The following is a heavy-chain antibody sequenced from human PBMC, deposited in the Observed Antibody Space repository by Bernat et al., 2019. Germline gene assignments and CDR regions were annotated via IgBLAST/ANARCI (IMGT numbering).Heavy chain of an antibody. CDR2: IYSGGST. CDR1: GFTVGSNY. D-gene: IGHD5-12*01. CDR3: ARWREIVATTRGAFDY. Sequence: VQLVESGGGLVQPGGSLRLSCAASGFTVGSNYMSWVRQAPGKGLEWVSVIYSGGSTYYADSVKGRFTISRDNSKNTLYLQMNSLRAEDTAVYYCARWREIVATTRGAFDYWGQGTLVTVSS. V-gene: IGHV3-66*01. J-gene: IGHJ4*02.